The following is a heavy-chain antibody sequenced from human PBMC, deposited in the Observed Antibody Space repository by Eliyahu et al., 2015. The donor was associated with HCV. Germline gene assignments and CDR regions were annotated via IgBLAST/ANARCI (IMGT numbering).Heavy chain of an antibody. CDR1: GYSFSSNW. J-gene: IGHJ4*02. V-gene: IGHV5-51*01. CDR3: VRGDYFDF. Sequence: EVQLVQSGAEVKKPGESLKISCXGSGYSFSSNWIGWVRQMPGKGLEWMGLIYPSDSDTRYSPSFQGQVTISADKSITTAYLQWSSLKASDSAMYYCVRGDYFDFWGRGTLVTVSS. D-gene: IGHD3-10*01. CDR2: IYPSDSDT.